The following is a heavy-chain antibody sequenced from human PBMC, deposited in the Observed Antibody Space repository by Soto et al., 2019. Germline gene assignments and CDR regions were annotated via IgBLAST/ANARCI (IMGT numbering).Heavy chain of an antibody. CDR1: GYTFTGYY. CDR3: ARATKIVEDTAMQYYYYGMDV. J-gene: IGHJ6*02. D-gene: IGHD5-18*01. CDR2: INPNSGGT. Sequence: QVQLVQSGAEVKKPGASVKVSCKASGYTFTGYYMHWVRQAPGQGLEWMGWINPNSGGTNYAQKFQGWVTMTRDTAISTDHMEVSRLRSDDTAVYYCARATKIVEDTAMQYYYYGMDVWGQGTTVTVSS. V-gene: IGHV1-2*04.